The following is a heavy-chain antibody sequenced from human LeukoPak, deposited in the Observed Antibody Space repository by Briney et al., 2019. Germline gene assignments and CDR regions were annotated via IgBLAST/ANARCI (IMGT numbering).Heavy chain of an antibody. Sequence: ASVKVSCKASGYTFTGYYMHWVRQAPGQGLEWMGWINPNSGGTNYAQKFQGRVTMARDTSISTAYMELSRLRSDDTAVYYCARVIPGPGPFDYWGQGTLVTVSS. CDR3: ARVIPGPGPFDY. J-gene: IGHJ4*02. V-gene: IGHV1-2*02. CDR2: INPNSGGT. CDR1: GYTFTGYY. D-gene: IGHD1-14*01.